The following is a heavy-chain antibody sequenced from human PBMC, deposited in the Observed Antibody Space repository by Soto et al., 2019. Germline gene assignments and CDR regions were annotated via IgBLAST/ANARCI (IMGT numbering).Heavy chain of an antibody. Sequence: LSLTCAVSGGSFSGYYWSWIRQPPGKGLEWIVEINQSGSTNYNPSLKSRVTISVDTSKNQFSLKLSSVTAADTAVYYCARVRRYYDRTGYCLYXWGQGTLFTVSX. CDR1: GGSFSGYY. V-gene: IGHV4-34*01. D-gene: IGHD3-22*01. J-gene: IGHJ4*02. CDR3: ARVRRYYDRTGYCLYX. CDR2: INQSGST.